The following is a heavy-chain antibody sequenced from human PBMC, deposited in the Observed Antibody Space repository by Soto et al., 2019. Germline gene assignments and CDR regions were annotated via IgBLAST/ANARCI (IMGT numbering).Heavy chain of an antibody. J-gene: IGHJ5*02. CDR2: ISAYNGNT. Sequence: ASVKVSCKASGYTFTSYGISWERQAPGQGLEWMGWISAYNGNTNYAQKLQGRVTMTTDTSTSTAYMELRSLRSDDTAVYYCARSNPGPTREWFDPWGQGTLVTVSS. CDR1: GYTFTSYG. D-gene: IGHD7-27*01. V-gene: IGHV1-18*01. CDR3: ARSNPGPTREWFDP.